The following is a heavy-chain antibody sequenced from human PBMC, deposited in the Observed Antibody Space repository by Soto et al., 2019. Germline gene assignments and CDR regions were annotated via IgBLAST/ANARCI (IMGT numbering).Heavy chain of an antibody. D-gene: IGHD3-22*01. Sequence: SETLSLTCSVSGGSLSGYYWSWIRQPPRKGLEYIAYMYHTGNGKYNPTLQSRVTLSVDTFNNQFSLRLASVTTADSAVHYLARDRTSSGYYFDYSLDYWCQGTRVTVS. CDR1: GGSLSGYY. CDR3: ARDRTSSGYYFDYSLDY. CDR2: MYHTGNG. V-gene: IGHV4-59*01. J-gene: IGHJ4*02.